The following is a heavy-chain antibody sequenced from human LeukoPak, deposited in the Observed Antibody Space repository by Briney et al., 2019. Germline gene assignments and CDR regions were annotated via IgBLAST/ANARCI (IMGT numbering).Heavy chain of an antibody. CDR3: ARAPRRSSGSFFDY. D-gene: IGHD6-19*01. J-gene: IGHJ4*02. CDR1: GGSISSYY. CDR2: IYYSGST. Sequence: SETLSLTCTVSGGSISSYYWSWIRQPPGKGLEWIGYIYYSGSTNYNPSLKSRVTISVDTSKNQFSLKLSSVTAADTAVYYCARAPRRSSGSFFDYWGQGTLVTVSS. V-gene: IGHV4-59*01.